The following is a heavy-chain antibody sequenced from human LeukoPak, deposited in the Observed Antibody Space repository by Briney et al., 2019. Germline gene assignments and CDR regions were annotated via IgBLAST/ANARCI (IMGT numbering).Heavy chain of an antibody. D-gene: IGHD3-22*01. CDR1: GFTVSSNY. J-gene: IGHJ3*02. Sequence: GGSLRLSCAASGFTVSSNYMSWVRQAPGKGLEWVSVIYSGGSTYYADSVKGRFTISRDNSKNTLCLQMNSLRAEDTAVYYCARDTHSSGYSGDAFDIWGQGTMVTVSS. CDR2: IYSGGST. V-gene: IGHV3-66*02. CDR3: ARDTHSSGYSGDAFDI.